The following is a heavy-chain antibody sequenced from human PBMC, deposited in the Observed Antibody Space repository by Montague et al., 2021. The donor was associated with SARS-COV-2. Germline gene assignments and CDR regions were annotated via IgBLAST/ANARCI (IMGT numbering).Heavy chain of an antibody. Sequence: SLRLSCAASGFTVSSNNMGWVRQAPGKGLEWVSVIYSGGSTQYADSVRGRFTISRDKSNCTLYLQMNSLRAEDTAVYYCAARADYYYGMDVWGQGTSVTVSS. CDR3: AARADYYYGMDV. V-gene: IGHV3-66*01. CDR1: GFTVSSNN. J-gene: IGHJ6*02. CDR2: IYSGGST.